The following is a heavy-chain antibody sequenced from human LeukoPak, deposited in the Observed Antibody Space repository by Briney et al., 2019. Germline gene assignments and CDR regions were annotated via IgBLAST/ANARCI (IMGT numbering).Heavy chain of an antibody. CDR2: KKCDGSEK. V-gene: IGHV3-52*01. D-gene: IGHD2-2*01. Sequence: GGSLSLSCAVSGLSFSSSCAHGVSDAPEGGGGCVADKKCDGSEKYYVDSVKRRLTISRDNAKNSLYLQVNSLGAEDMTVYQSGIVVVPAAIYEDYYGMEVWGKGTRVTVSS. J-gene: IGHJ6*04. CDR1: GLSFSSSC. CDR3: GIVVVPAAIYEDYYGMEV.